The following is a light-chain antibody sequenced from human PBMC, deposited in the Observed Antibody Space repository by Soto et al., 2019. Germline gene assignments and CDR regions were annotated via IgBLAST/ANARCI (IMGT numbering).Light chain of an antibody. V-gene: IGLV1-47*01. Sequence: QSVLTQPPSASGTPGQMVTISCSGRSSNIGSNYVYWYQQLPGTAPKLLIYRNNQRPSGVPDRFSGSKSGTSASLAISGLRSEDEADYYCAAWDDSLSGVVFGGGTKLTVL. CDR1: SSNIGSNY. CDR3: AAWDDSLSGVV. CDR2: RNN. J-gene: IGLJ2*01.